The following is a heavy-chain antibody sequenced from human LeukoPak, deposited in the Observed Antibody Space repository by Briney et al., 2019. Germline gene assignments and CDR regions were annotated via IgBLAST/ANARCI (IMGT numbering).Heavy chain of an antibody. Sequence: PGGSLRLSCAASGFTFSSYAMHWVRQAPGKGLEWVAVISYDGSNKYYADSVKGRFTISRDNSKNTLYLQMNSLKAEDTAVYYCAMEFTMIVVPPNWFDPWGQGTLVTVSS. CDR2: ISYDGSNK. V-gene: IGHV3-30-3*01. J-gene: IGHJ5*02. CDR3: AMEFTMIVVPPNWFDP. D-gene: IGHD3-22*01. CDR1: GFTFSSYA.